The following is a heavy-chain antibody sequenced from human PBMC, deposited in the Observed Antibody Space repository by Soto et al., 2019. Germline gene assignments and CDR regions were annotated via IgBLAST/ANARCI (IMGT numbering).Heavy chain of an antibody. V-gene: IGHV4-34*01. Sequence: KASETLSLTCAVYGGSFSGYYWSWIRQPPGKGLEWIGEINHSGSTNYDPSLKSRVTISVDTSKNQFSLKLSSVTAADTAVYYCARREMATILFDYWGQGTLVTVSS. D-gene: IGHD5-12*01. CDR2: INHSGST. J-gene: IGHJ4*02. CDR3: ARREMATILFDY. CDR1: GGSFSGYY.